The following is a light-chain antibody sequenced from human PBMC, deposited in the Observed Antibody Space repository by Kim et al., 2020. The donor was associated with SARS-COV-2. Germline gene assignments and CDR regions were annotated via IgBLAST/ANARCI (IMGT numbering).Light chain of an antibody. CDR2: MVS. CDR3: HQYMINST. CDR1: QTLRYA. J-gene: IGKJ2*01. Sequence: LSASVGDRDTITRRDSQTLRYALAWSQQKPEKAPKHLIYMVSALQGGVPTRFSGSRSGTDFTLNISSLQPDDFATYYCHQYMINSTFGQGTKLEI. V-gene: IGKV1-5*03.